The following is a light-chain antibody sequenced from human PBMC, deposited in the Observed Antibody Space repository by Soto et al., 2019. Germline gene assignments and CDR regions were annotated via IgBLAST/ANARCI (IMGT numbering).Light chain of an antibody. V-gene: IGKV3-15*01. CDR3: HQYHNWTPHT. CDR1: QSVTSN. J-gene: IGKJ4*01. Sequence: EIVMTQSPATLSVSPGKRVTLSCRASQSVTSNLAWYQQKPGQAPRLLIYGASTRAAGVPATFSGSGSGTEFTLTISSLQSEDFAVSYCHQYHNWTPHTFGGGTKLEIK. CDR2: GAS.